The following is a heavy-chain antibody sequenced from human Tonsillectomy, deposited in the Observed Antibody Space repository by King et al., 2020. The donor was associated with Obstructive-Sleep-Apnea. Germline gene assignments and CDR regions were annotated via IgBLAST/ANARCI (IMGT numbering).Heavy chain of an antibody. D-gene: IGHD4-17*01. CDR1: GGSISGYY. V-gene: IGHV4-59*01. Sequence: VQLQESGPGLVKSSETLSLTCSVSGGSISGYYWSWIRQPPGKGLEWIGYIYYSGSTNYNPSLKGRATISVDTSKNQFSLNLSSVTAADMAVYYCARERDYGDYGMDVWGQGTTVTVSS. CDR2: IYYSGST. CDR3: ARERDYGDYGMDV. J-gene: IGHJ6*02.